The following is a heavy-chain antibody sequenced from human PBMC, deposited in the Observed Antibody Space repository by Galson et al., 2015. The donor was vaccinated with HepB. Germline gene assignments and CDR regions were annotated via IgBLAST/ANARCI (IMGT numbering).Heavy chain of an antibody. J-gene: IGHJ4*02. CDR3: ATYDSGAFDY. CDR2: IYSGGST. V-gene: IGHV3-53*01. CDR1: GFTVSSNY. Sequence: SLRLSCAASGFTVSSNYMSWVRQAPGKGLEWVSVIYSGGSTYYADSVKGQFTISRDNSKNTLYLQMNSLRAEDTAVYYCATYDSGAFDYWGQGTLVTVSS. D-gene: IGHD5-12*01.